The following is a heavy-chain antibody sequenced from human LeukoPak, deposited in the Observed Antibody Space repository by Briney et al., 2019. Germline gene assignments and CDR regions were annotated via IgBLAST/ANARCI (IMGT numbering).Heavy chain of an antibody. V-gene: IGHV3-23*01. Sequence: QPGGSLRLSCAASGFTFSNYAMSWVRQAPGKGLEWVSGISGSGDYTYYADSLKGRFTISRDNSKNTLYLQMNSLRAEDTALYYCAKDLTHYYGLGSSTNAFDIWGQGTMVTVSS. CDR2: ISGSGDYT. D-gene: IGHD3-10*01. CDR1: GFTFSNYA. CDR3: AKDLTHYYGLGSSTNAFDI. J-gene: IGHJ3*02.